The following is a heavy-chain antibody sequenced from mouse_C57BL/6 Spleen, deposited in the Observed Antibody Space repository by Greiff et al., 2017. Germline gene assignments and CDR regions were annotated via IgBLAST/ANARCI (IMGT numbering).Heavy chain of an antibody. J-gene: IGHJ4*01. D-gene: IGHD4-1*01. Sequence: EVQLQQSGPVLVKPGASVKMSCKASGYTFTDYYMNWVKQSHGKSLEWIGVINPYNGGTSYNQKFKGKATLTVDKSSSTAYMELNSLTSEDSAVYYCARKGWDGGAMDYWGQGTSVTVSS. V-gene: IGHV1-19*01. CDR1: GYTFTDYY. CDR3: ARKGWDGGAMDY. CDR2: INPYNGGT.